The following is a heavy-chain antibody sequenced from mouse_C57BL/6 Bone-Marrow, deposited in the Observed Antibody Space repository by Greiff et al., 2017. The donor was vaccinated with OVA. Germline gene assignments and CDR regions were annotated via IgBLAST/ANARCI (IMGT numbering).Heavy chain of an antibody. Sequence: VQLQQSGAELVKPGASVKISCNASGYAFSSYWMNWVKQRPGKGLEWIGQIYPGDGDTNYNGKFKGKATLTADKSSSTAYMQLSSLTSEDSAVYFCAREGGYYYYGSSLFAYWGQGTLVTVSA. CDR2: IYPGDGDT. CDR1: GYAFSSYW. D-gene: IGHD1-1*01. CDR3: AREGGYYYYGSSLFAY. V-gene: IGHV1-80*01. J-gene: IGHJ3*01.